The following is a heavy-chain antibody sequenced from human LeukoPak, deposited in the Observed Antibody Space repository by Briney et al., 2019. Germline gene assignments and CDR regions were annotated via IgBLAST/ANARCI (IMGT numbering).Heavy chain of an antibody. CDR2: IIPIFGTA. Sequence: SVKVSCKASGGTFSSYAISWVRRAPGQGLEWMGRIIPIFGTANYAQKFQGRVTITTDESTSTAYMELSSLRSEDTAVYYCATPGLYYYDSSGRYAFDIWGQGTMVTVSS. J-gene: IGHJ3*02. CDR1: GGTFSSYA. V-gene: IGHV1-69*05. D-gene: IGHD3-22*01. CDR3: ATPGLYYYDSSGRYAFDI.